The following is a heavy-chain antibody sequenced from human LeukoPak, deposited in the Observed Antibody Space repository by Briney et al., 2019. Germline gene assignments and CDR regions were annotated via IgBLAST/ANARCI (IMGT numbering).Heavy chain of an antibody. J-gene: IGHJ4*02. Sequence: PGRSLRVSCAASGFAFRSYGMHWVRQAPGKGLEGVAVIWYDGSNKYYADSVKGRFTISRDTSKNTLYLQMNSLRAEDTAMYYCVKVSDGDYYFDYWGQGTLVTVSS. V-gene: IGHV3-33*06. CDR3: VKVSDGDYYFDY. CDR1: GFAFRSYG. D-gene: IGHD4-17*01. CDR2: IWYDGSNK.